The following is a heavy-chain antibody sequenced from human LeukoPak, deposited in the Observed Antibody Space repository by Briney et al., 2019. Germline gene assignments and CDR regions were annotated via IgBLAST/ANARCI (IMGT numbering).Heavy chain of an antibody. Sequence: GGSLRLSCAASGFTFSDYWMNWVRQAPGKGLEWVANIKQDGSEKYSLDSVKGRFTISRDNARNSLYLQMNSLRAEDTAVYYCARVVYSSGWSYDFDYWGQGILVTVSS. J-gene: IGHJ4*02. CDR1: GFTFSDYW. CDR3: ARVVYSSGWSYDFDY. V-gene: IGHV3-7*04. CDR2: IKQDGSEK. D-gene: IGHD6-19*01.